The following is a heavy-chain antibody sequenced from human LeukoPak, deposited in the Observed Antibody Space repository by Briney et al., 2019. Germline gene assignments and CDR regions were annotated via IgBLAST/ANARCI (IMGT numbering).Heavy chain of an antibody. V-gene: IGHV3-7*01. CDR3: ARQARVTHFYGGFGSHFDF. D-gene: IGHD3-10*01. CDR2: INEDGIET. CDR1: GFTFRTSW. J-gene: IGHJ4*02. Sequence: GGSLRLSCEASGFTFRTSWMSWVRQAPGKGLEWVADINEDGIETCYVHSLRGRFTISRDNANNSLFLQMDSLRAEDTAVYYCARQARVTHFYGGFGSHFDFWGQGILVTVSS.